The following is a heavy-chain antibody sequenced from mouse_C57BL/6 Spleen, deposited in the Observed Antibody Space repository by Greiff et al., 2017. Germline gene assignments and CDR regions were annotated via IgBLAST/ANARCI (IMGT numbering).Heavy chain of an antibody. V-gene: IGHV5-17*01. J-gene: IGHJ4*01. CDR2: ISSGSSTI. CDR1: GFTFSDYG. Sequence: DVMLVESGGGLVKPGGSLKLSCAASGFTFSDYGMHWVRQAPEKGLEWVAYISSGSSTIYYADTVKGRFTISRDNAKNTLFLQMTSLRSEDTAMYYCARGITTVVAGAMDYWGQGTSVTVSS. CDR3: ARGITTVVAGAMDY. D-gene: IGHD1-1*01.